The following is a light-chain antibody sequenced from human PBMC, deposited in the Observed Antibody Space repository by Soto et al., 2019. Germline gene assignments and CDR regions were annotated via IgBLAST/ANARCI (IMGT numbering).Light chain of an antibody. CDR1: STDFVGYNR. CDR2: EVS. CDR3: SLYTSENAYV. V-gene: IGLV2-18*01. J-gene: IGLJ1*01. Sequence: QSPLAQPPSVSCSPGQSVTISCTGTSTDFVGYNRVSWYQQPPGTAPKLMIYEVSKRPSGVPDRFSGSKSGNTASLTISGLQAADEADYYCSLYTSENAYVFGTGTKVTVL.